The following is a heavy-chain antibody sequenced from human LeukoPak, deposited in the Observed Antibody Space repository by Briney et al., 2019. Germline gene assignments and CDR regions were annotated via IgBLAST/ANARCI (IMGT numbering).Heavy chain of an antibody. CDR3: ARSADYGDYVDWFDP. D-gene: IGHD4-17*01. CDR2: IYYSGGT. CDR1: GGSISSGGYY. J-gene: IGHJ5*02. V-gene: IGHV4-31*03. Sequence: PSETLSLTCTVSGGSISSGGYYWSWIRQHPGKGLEWIGYIYYSGGTYYNPSLKSRVTISVDTSKNQFSLKLSSVTAADTAVYYCARSADYGDYVDWFDPWGQGTLVTVSS.